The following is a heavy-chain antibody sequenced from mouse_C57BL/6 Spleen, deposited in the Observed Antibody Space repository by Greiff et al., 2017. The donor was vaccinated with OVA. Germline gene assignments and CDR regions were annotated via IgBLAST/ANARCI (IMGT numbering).Heavy chain of an antibody. CDR1: GYTFTDYE. Sequence: VKLVESGAELVRPGASVTLSCKASGYTFTDYEMHWVKQTPVHGLEWIGAIDPETGGTAYNQKFKGKAILTADKSSSTAYMELRSLTSEDSAVYYCTRMCDWYFDVWGTGTTVTVSS. J-gene: IGHJ1*03. CDR2: IDPETGGT. V-gene: IGHV1-15*01. CDR3: TRMCDWYFDV.